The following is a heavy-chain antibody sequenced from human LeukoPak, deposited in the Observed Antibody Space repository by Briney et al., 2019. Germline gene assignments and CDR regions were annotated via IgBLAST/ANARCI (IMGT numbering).Heavy chain of an antibody. CDR2: INNSGGRN. V-gene: IGHV3-23*01. D-gene: IGHD3-16*01. Sequence: GGSLRLSCAASGFTFSSYGMNRVRQAPGKGLEWVSTINNSGGRNNYADSVKGRFTISRANPKNTLFLQMNTLRAGATAEYYCANIRLGYRGPGTLVTVSS. CDR1: GFTFSSYG. CDR3: ANIRLGY. J-gene: IGHJ4*02.